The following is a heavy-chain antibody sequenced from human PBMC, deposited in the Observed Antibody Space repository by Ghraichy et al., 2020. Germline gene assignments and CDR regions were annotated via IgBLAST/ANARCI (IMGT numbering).Heavy chain of an antibody. J-gene: IGHJ6*02. D-gene: IGHD2-2*01. Sequence: LTCAASGFTFSSYAMSWVRQAPGKGLEWVSAISGSGGSTYYADSVKGRFTISRDNSKNTLYLQMNSLRAEDTAVYYCAKDWSFTSANYYYYYGMDVWGQGTTVTVSS. CDR2: ISGSGGST. CDR1: GFTFSSYA. V-gene: IGHV3-23*01. CDR3: AKDWSFTSANYYYYYGMDV.